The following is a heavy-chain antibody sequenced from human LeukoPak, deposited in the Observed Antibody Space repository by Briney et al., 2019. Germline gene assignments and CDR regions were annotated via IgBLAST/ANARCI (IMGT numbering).Heavy chain of an antibody. CDR2: LYSDGNT. D-gene: IGHD1-14*01. CDR3: ARGVEPLAANTLAY. CDR1: GFTVITND. J-gene: IGHJ4*02. Sequence: GALRLSCAASGFTVITNDMTWVRQAPGKGLEWVSVLYSDGNTKYADSVQGRFTISRDNSKNTLYLEMNNLSPDDTAVYYCARGVEPLAANTLAYWGQGTLATVSS. V-gene: IGHV3-53*01.